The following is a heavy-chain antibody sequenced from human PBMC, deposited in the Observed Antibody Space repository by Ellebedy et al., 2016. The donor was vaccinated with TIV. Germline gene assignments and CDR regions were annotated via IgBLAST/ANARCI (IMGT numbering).Heavy chain of an antibody. CDR1: GGTFSSYA. V-gene: IGHV1-69*13. Sequence: SVEVSCXASGGTFSSYAISWVRQAPGQGLEWMGGFIPIFGTANYAQKFQGRVTITADESTSTAYMELSSLRSEDTAVYYCASTWSGLWGYYYGMDVWGQGTTVTVSS. CDR2: FIPIFGTA. J-gene: IGHJ6*02. CDR3: ASTWSGLWGYYYGMDV. D-gene: IGHD2-21*01.